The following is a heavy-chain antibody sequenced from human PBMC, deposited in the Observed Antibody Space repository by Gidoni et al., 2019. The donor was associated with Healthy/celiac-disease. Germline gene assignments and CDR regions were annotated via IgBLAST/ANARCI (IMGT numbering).Heavy chain of an antibody. Sequence: QVQLVESGGGVVQPGRSLRLSCAASGFTFSSYAMHWVRQAPGKGLEWVAVISYDGSNKYYADSVKGRFTISRDNSKNTLYLQMNSLRAEDTAVYYCARDLHPMITLPGGIDYWGQGTLVTVSS. CDR1: GFTFSSYA. J-gene: IGHJ4*02. V-gene: IGHV3-30-3*01. D-gene: IGHD3-16*01. CDR3: ARDLHPMITLPGGIDY. CDR2: ISYDGSNK.